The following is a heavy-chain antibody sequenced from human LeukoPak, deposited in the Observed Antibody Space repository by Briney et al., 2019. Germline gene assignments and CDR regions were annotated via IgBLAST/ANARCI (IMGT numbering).Heavy chain of an antibody. CDR2: IYYSGST. CDR3: ASRGGCSSTSCYNWFDP. D-gene: IGHD2-2*01. Sequence: SETLSLTCTASGGSISSRSYYWGWIRQPPGKGLEWIGSIYYSGSTYYNPSLKSRVTISVATSKNEFSLKLSSVTAADTAVYYCASRGGCSSTSCYNWFDPWGQGTLVTVSS. J-gene: IGHJ5*02. CDR1: GGSISSRSYY. V-gene: IGHV4-39*07.